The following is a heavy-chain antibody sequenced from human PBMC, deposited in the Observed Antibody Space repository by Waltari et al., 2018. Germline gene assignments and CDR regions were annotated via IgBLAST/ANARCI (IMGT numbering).Heavy chain of an antibody. CDR3: ATATYSGYDKPVEFFWYFDL. Sequence: QVQLVQSGAEVKKPGASVTVSCKVSGYTLTELSMHWVRQAPGKGLEWMGGFDPEDGETNYAQKFQGRVTMTEDTSTDTAYMELSSLRSEDTAVYYCATATYSGYDKPVEFFWYFDLWGRGTLVTVSS. CDR1: GYTLTELS. V-gene: IGHV1-24*01. D-gene: IGHD5-12*01. CDR2: FDPEDGET. J-gene: IGHJ2*01.